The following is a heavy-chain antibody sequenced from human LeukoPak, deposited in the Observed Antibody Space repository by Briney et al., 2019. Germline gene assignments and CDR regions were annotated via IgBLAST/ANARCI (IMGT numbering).Heavy chain of an antibody. CDR1: GYTFTGYY. D-gene: IGHD6-19*01. Sequence: ASVKVSCKASGYTFTGYYMHWVRQAPGQGLEWMGWINPNSGGTNYAQKLQGRVTMTTDTSTSTAYMELRSLRSDDTAVYYCARDNVAAYYFDYWGQGTLVTVSS. CDR3: ARDNVAAYYFDY. J-gene: IGHJ4*02. CDR2: INPNSGGT. V-gene: IGHV1-2*02.